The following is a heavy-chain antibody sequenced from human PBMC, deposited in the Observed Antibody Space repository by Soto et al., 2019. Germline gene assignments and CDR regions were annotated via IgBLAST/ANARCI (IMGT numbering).Heavy chain of an antibody. J-gene: IGHJ4*02. Sequence: QVQLVQSGAEVKKPGASVKVSCKASGYTFTSYGISWVRQAPGHGLEWMGWISAYKGNTNYAQKLQGRVTMTTDTSTITAYMELRSLSSDVTAVYYCAGDAQGVFLHYWGQGTLVTCSS. D-gene: IGHD3-16*01. CDR2: ISAYKGNT. CDR1: GYTFTSYG. V-gene: IGHV1-18*01. CDR3: AGDAQGVFLHY.